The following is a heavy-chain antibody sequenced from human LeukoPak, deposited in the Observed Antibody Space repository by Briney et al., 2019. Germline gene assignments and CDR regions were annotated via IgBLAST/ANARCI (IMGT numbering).Heavy chain of an antibody. CDR3: ASPSRWSVDF. J-gene: IGHJ4*02. D-gene: IGHD6-13*01. CDR1: GFTFSTYT. CDR2: ISSSSSYI. V-gene: IGHV3-21*01. Sequence: PGGSLRLSCEASGFTFSTYTMNWVRQAPGKGLEWVSSISSSSSYIYYADSVKGRFTISRDNAKNSLYLQMNSLRAEDTAVYYCASPSRWSVDFWDQGTLVTVSS.